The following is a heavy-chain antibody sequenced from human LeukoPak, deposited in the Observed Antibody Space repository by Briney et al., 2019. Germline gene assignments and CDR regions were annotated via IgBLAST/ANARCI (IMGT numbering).Heavy chain of an antibody. CDR3: AKDKFDGSGSYYFDY. Sequence: GGSLRLSCAASGFTFDDYTMHWVRQAPGKGLEWVSLISWDGGRTYYADSAKGRFTISRDNSKNSLYLQMNSLRAEDTALYYCAKDKFDGSGSYYFDYWGQGTLVTVSS. J-gene: IGHJ4*02. V-gene: IGHV3-43D*03. CDR1: GFTFDDYT. D-gene: IGHD3-10*01. CDR2: ISWDGGRT.